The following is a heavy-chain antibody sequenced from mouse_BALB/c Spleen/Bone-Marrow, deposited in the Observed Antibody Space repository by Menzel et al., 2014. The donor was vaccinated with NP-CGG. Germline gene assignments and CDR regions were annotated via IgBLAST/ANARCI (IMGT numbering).Heavy chain of an antibody. V-gene: IGHV14-3*02. CDR3: ATMSTDWWLDV. J-gene: IGHJ1*01. Sequence: VQLKESGAELVKPGASVKLSCTASGFNIKDTYMHWVKQTPEQGLEWIGRIDPANGNTKYNPKFQGKATITADTSSNTSSMKVSSVTCEDTAVYYCATMSTDWWLDVWGEGTTVTVSS. CDR1: GFNIKDTY. D-gene: IGHD2-4*01. CDR2: IDPANGNT.